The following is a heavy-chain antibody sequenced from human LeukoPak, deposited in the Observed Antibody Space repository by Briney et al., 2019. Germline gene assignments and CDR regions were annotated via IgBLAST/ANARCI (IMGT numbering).Heavy chain of an antibody. CDR3: ARDWVAAAGTPGWFDP. J-gene: IGHJ5*02. V-gene: IGHV3-11*01. Sequence: GGSLRLSCAASGFTFSDYYMSWIRQAPGKGLERVSYISSSGSTIYYADSVKGRFTISRDNAKNSLYLQMNSLRAEDTAVYYCARDWVAAAGTPGWFDPWGQGTLVTVSS. CDR1: GFTFSDYY. D-gene: IGHD6-13*01. CDR2: ISSSGSTI.